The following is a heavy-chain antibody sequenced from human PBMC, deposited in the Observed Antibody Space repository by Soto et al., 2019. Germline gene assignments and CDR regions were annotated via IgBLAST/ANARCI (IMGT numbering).Heavy chain of an antibody. Sequence: QVQLQESGPRLVKPSETLSLTCTVSGGSVSSGSYYWSWTRQPPGKGLEWIGYIYYSGSTNYNPSLKSRVTISVDTSKNQFSLKLRSVTAADTAVYYCAREGLVARPRFDYWGQGTLVTVSS. CDR3: AREGLVARPRFDY. CDR2: IYYSGST. D-gene: IGHD6-6*01. J-gene: IGHJ4*02. V-gene: IGHV4-61*01. CDR1: GGSVSSGSYY.